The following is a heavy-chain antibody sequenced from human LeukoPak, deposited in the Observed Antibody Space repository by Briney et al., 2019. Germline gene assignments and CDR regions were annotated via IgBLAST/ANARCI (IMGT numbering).Heavy chain of an antibody. V-gene: IGHV4-34*01. J-gene: IGHJ6*02. CDR3: ARRQTEQQLSSMDV. CDR1: GGSISSYY. Sequence: PSETLSLTCTVSGGSISSYYWSWIRQPPGKGLEWIGEINHSGSTNYNPSLKSRVTISVDTSKNQFSLKLSSVTAADTAVYYCARRQTEQQLSSMDVWGQGTTVTVSS. CDR2: INHSGST. D-gene: IGHD6-13*01.